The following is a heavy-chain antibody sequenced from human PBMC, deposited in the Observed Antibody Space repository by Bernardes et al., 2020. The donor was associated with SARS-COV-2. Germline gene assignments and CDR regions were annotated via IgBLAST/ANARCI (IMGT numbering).Heavy chain of an antibody. V-gene: IGHV3-23*01. CDR1: GFIFSTHA. J-gene: IGHJ6*02. D-gene: IGHD2-8*01. CDR2: ISGPGRT. Sequence: VGSLILSCVASGFIFSTHAMSWVRQAPGQGLEWVSDISGPGRTYYADSVKGRFTISRDNSKNTLYLEMNSLRAEDTAVYYCAKELAYGTTWRDYKYYFGMDVWGQGTTVTVSS. CDR3: AKELAYGTTWRDYKYYFGMDV.